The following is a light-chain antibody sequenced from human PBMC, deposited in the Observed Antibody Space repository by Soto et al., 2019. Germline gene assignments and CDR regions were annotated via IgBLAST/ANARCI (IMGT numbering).Light chain of an antibody. J-gene: IGLJ2*01. CDR3: ASWDDSRVV. CDR2: RNN. V-gene: IGLV1-47*01. Sequence: QSVLTQPPSASGTPGQRVSISCSGSASNIGGNHVYWYQQLPGAAPKLLIYRNNQRPSGVPDRFSGSKSGTSASLAISGLRSEDEADYFCASWDDSRVVFGGGTKLTVL. CDR1: ASNIGGNH.